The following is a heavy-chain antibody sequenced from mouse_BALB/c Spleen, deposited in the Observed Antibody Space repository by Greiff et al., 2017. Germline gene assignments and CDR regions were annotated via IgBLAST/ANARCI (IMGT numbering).Heavy chain of an antibody. V-gene: IGHV5-6-5*01. CDR1: GFTFSSYA. J-gene: IGHJ4*01. Sequence: EVNLVESGGGLVKPGGSLKLSCAASGFTFSSYAMSWVRQTPEKRLEWVASISSGGSTYYPDSVKGRFTISRDNARNILYLQMSSLRSEDTAMYYCARGHAMDYWGQGTSVTVSS. CDR2: ISSGGST. CDR3: ARGHAMDY.